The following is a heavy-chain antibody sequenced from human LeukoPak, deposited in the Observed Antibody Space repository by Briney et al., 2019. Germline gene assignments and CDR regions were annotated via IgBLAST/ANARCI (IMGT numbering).Heavy chain of an antibody. D-gene: IGHD6-25*01. CDR3: ARVNSAAAYGY. V-gene: IGHV1-69*06. CDR2: IIPIFGTA. Sequence: SVKVSCKASGGTFSSYAISWARQAPGQGLEWMGGIIPIFGTANYAQKFQGRVTITADKSTSTAYMELSSLRSEDTAVYYCARVNSAAAYGYWGQGTLVTVSS. CDR1: GGTFSSYA. J-gene: IGHJ4*02.